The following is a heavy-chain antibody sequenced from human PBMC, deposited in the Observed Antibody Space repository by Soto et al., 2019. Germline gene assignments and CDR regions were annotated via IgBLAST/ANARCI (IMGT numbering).Heavy chain of an antibody. CDR2: IYYSGST. V-gene: IGHV4-39*01. D-gene: IGHD5-12*01. CDR1: GGSISSSSYY. Sequence: QLQLQESGPGLVKPSETLSLTCTVSGGSISSSSYYWGWIRQPPGKGLEWIGSIYYSGSTYYNPSLKSRVTISVDTSKNQFSLKLSSVTAADTAVYYCARRSIYSGYGDFDYWGQGTLVTVSS. CDR3: ARRSIYSGYGDFDY. J-gene: IGHJ4*02.